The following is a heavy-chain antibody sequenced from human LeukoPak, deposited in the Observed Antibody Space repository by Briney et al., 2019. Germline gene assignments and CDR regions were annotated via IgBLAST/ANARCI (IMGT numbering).Heavy chain of an antibody. CDR1: GYTFTSYD. Sequence: ASVKVSCKASGYTFTSYDINWVRQATGQGLEWTGWMNPNSGNTGYAQKFQGRVTITRNTSISTAYMELSSLRSEDTAVYYCARAGGYYDILTGYKRGYNWFDPWGQGTLVTVSS. J-gene: IGHJ5*02. D-gene: IGHD3-9*01. CDR2: MNPNSGNT. V-gene: IGHV1-8*03. CDR3: ARAGGYYDILTGYKRGYNWFDP.